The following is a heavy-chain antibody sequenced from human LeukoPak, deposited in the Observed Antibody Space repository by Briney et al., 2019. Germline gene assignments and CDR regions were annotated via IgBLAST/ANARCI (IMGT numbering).Heavy chain of an antibody. J-gene: IGHJ4*02. CDR3: ARARRPYYDSSGY. CDR2: IKQDGSEK. CDR1: GFTFSNAW. V-gene: IGHV3-7*01. Sequence: GGSLRLSCAASGFTFSNAWMSWVRQAPGKGLEWVANIKQDGSEKYYVDSVKGRFTISRDNAKNSLYLQMNSLRAEDTAVYYCARARRPYYDSSGYWGQGTLVTVSS. D-gene: IGHD3-22*01.